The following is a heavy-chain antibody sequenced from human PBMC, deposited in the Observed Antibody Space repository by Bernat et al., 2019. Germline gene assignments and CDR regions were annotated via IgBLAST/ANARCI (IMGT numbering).Heavy chain of an antibody. V-gene: IGHV3-30*02. D-gene: IGHD1-26*01. J-gene: IGHJ3*02. Sequence: VDLVESGGGVVQPGGSLRLSCAASGFSFSNYGIHWVRQAPGKGLEWVAFIRYDGSGKFYAESVKGRFTISRDNSKSTLDLQMNSLRVEDTAVYYCVKEWERRKEAFDIWGRGAMVSVSS. CDR3: VKEWERRKEAFDI. CDR2: IRYDGSGK. CDR1: GFSFSNYG.